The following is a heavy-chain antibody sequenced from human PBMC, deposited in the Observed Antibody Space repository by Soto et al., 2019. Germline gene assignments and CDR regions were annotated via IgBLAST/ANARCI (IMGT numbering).Heavy chain of an antibody. D-gene: IGHD5-18*01. V-gene: IGHV5-10-1*01. CDR1: GYTFTSYW. J-gene: IGHJ4*02. CDR2: TDPSDSST. CDR3: AATGYTYGYHFDH. Sequence: PGESLKISCKGSGYTFTSYWITWVRQMPGKGLEWMGRTDPSDSSTNYSPSFQGHVTISTDKSINTAHLQWSSLDVSDTAMYYCAATGYTYGYHFDHWGQGTQVTVSS.